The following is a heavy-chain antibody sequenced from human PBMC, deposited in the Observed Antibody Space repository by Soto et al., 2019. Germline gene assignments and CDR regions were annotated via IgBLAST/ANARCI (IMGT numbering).Heavy chain of an antibody. CDR1: GDSFSRYK. V-gene: IGHV4-59*01. J-gene: IGHJ4*02. Sequence: SETLSLTCTVSGDSFSRYKWSWIRQPPGKGLEYIGYMYSSGYTDFNPSLKSRVTMSLDTSKNQYSLKLTSATAADTAVYYCAREWSAFDYWGQGTLVTVSS. CDR2: MYSSGYT. CDR3: AREWSAFDY. D-gene: IGHD2-15*01.